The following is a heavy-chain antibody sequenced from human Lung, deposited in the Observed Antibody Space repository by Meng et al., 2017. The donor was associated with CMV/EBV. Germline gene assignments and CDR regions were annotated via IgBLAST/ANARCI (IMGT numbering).Heavy chain of an antibody. CDR1: GFTFSSYE. Sequence: GESLKISCAASGFTFSSYEMNWVRQAPGKGLEWVSYISSSGSTIYYADSVKGRFTISRDNAKNTLYLQMNSLRGEDTAVYYCARHRADYYFDYWGQGTLVTVSS. CDR2: ISSSGSTI. V-gene: IGHV3-48*03. J-gene: IGHJ4*02. CDR3: ARHRADYYFDY. D-gene: IGHD2-21*02.